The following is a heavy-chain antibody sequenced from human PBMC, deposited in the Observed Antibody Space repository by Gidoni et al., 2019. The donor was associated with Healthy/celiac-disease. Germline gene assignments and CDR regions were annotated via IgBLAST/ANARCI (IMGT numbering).Heavy chain of an antibody. CDR2: INPNSGGT. CDR3: ARVDGDILTGNQKVLDY. J-gene: IGHJ4*02. Sequence: QVQLVQSGAEVKKPGASVKVSCKASGYTFTGYYMHWVRQAPGQGLEWMGWINPNSGGTNYAQKFQGRVTMTRDTSISTAYMELSRLRSDDTAVYYCARVDGDILTGNQKVLDYWGQGTLVTVSS. V-gene: IGHV1-2*02. CDR1: GYTFTGYY. D-gene: IGHD3-9*01.